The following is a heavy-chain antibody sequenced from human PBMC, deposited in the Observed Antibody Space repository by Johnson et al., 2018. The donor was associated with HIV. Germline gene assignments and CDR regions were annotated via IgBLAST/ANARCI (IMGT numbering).Heavy chain of an antibody. J-gene: IGHJ3*01. D-gene: IGHD3-22*01. CDR1: GFTFSSYA. CDR3: ARDVGNYWPNAFDV. CDR2: ISFDGSNE. Sequence: QVQLVESGGGVVQPGRSLRLSCAASGFTFSSYAMHWVRQAPGKGLEWVAVISFDGSNEYYADSVKGRFTISRDNSKNTLYLQMNSLRAEDTAVYYCARDVGNYWPNAFDVWGQGTMLTVSS. V-gene: IGHV3-30*04.